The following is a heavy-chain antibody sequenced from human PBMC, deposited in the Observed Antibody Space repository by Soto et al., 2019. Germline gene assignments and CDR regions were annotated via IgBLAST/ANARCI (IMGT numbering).Heavy chain of an antibody. D-gene: IGHD5-12*01. CDR2: INHSGST. CDR1: GGSFSGYY. V-gene: IGHV4-34*01. CDR3: ARGRRIGGYDNYYFDY. Sequence: SETLSLTCAVYGGSFSGYYWSWIRQPPGKGLEWIGEINHSGSTNYNPSLKSRVTISVDTSKNQFSLKLSSVTAADTAVYYCARGRRIGGYDNYYFDYWGQGTLVTVSS. J-gene: IGHJ4*02.